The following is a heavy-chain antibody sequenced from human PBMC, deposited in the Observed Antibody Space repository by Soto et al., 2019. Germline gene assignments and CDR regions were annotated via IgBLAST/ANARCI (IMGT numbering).Heavy chain of an antibody. Sequence: EVQVVESGGGLVQPGGSLRLSCAASGFTFSSNSMNWVRQAPGKGLEWVSYISSSSSTIYADSVKGGFTISKEQAKNALSLQINSLRTQETAVYYGARVILSGHLKGDLWGQGTLVTVSS. V-gene: IGHV3-48*01. CDR3: ARVILSGHLKGDL. CDR1: GFTFSSNS. J-gene: IGHJ5*02. CDR2: ISSSSSTI. D-gene: IGHD3-9*01.